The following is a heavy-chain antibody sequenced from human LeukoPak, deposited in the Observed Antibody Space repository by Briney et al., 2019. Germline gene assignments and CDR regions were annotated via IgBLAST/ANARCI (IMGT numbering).Heavy chain of an antibody. CDR3: AKGGPYYDFWSGYYESRYYYYMDV. V-gene: IGHV3-7*03. Sequence: GGSLRLSCAASGFTSGNHWMSWVRQAPGKGLEWVANINQDGSEKYYVDSVKGRFTISRDNSKNTLYLQMNSLRAEDTAVYYCAKGGPYYDFWSGYYESRYYYYMDVWGKGTTVTVSS. CDR2: INQDGSEK. D-gene: IGHD3-3*01. J-gene: IGHJ6*03. CDR1: GFTSGNHW.